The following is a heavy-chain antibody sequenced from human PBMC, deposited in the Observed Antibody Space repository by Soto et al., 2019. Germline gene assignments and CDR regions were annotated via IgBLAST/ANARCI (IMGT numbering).Heavy chain of an antibody. CDR3: ARLAYYYDSSGYYYFFDY. Sequence: PSETLSLTCTVSGGSICSSSYYWGWIRQPPGKGLEWIGSIYYSGSTYYNPSLKSRVTISVDTSKNQFSLKLSSVTAADTAVYYCARLAYYYDSSGYYYFFDYWGQGTLVTVSS. V-gene: IGHV4-39*01. J-gene: IGHJ4*02. D-gene: IGHD3-22*01. CDR2: IYYSGST. CDR1: GGSICSSSYY.